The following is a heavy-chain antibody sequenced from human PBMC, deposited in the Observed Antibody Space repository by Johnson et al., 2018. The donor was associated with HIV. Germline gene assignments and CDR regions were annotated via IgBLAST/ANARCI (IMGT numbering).Heavy chain of an antibody. CDR2: IGTAGDT. J-gene: IGHJ3*02. V-gene: IGHV3-13*01. Sequence: VQLVESGGGLVQPGGSLRLSCAASGFTFSSYDMHWVRQATGKGLEWVSAIGTAGDTYYPGSVKGRFTISRENAKNSLYLQMNSLRAGDPAVYYCARSSWGGSSLGAFDIWGQGTMVTVSS. CDR3: ARSSWGGSSLGAFDI. CDR1: GFTFSSYD. D-gene: IGHD1-26*01.